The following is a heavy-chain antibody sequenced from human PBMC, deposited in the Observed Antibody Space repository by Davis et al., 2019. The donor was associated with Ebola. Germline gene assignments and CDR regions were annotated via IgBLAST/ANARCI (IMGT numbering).Heavy chain of an antibody. V-gene: IGHV3-74*01. J-gene: IGHJ4*02. D-gene: IGHD1-26*01. CDR2: INSDGSTT. CDR3: ARVSVGSYSWDS. Sequence: GESLKISCAASGFTFSTYSMNWVRQAPGKGLVWVSRINSDGSTTSYAGSVKGRFTISRDNAKDALYLQMNSLRAEDTALYYCARVSVGSYSWDSWGQGTLVTVSS. CDR1: GFTFSTYS.